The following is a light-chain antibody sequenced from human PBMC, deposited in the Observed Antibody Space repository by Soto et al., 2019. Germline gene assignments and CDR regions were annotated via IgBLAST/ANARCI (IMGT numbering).Light chain of an antibody. Sequence: EIVWTQSPGTLSLSPGERATLSCRASRSVSSRYLAWFQQKPGQAPRLLIYGASSRATGIPDRFSGSGSGTDFTLTLSRLEPEDFAVYHCHQYGYSPNTFGQGTKLEIK. V-gene: IGKV3-20*01. CDR2: GAS. CDR3: HQYGYSPNT. CDR1: RSVSSRY. J-gene: IGKJ2*01.